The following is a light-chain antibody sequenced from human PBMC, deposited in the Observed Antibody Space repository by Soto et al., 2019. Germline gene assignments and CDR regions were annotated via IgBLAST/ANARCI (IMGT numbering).Light chain of an antibody. CDR3: SSYTTSSTYV. J-gene: IGLJ1*01. Sequence: QSVLTQPASVSGSPGQSITISCTGTSSDVGGYNYVSWYQQHPGKAPKLMIYEVNKRPSGVSNRFSGSKSGNTASLTISGLQAEDGADYYCSSYTTSSTYVFGGGTKLTVL. CDR1: SSDVGGYNY. V-gene: IGLV2-14*01. CDR2: EVN.